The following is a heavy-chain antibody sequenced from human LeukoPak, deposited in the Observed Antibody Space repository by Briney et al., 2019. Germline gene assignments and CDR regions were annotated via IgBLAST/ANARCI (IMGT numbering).Heavy chain of an antibody. J-gene: IGHJ4*02. D-gene: IGHD4-17*01. CDR2: ISYDGSNK. CDR3: ARGGYGDYWRFDY. CDR1: GFTFSSYP. Sequence: PGGSLRLSCAASGFTFSSYPMHWVRQAPGKGLEWVTVISYDGSNKYYADSVKGRFTISRDNSKNTLYLQMNSLRADDTAVFYCARGGYGDYWRFDYWGQGTLVTVSS. V-gene: IGHV3-30-3*01.